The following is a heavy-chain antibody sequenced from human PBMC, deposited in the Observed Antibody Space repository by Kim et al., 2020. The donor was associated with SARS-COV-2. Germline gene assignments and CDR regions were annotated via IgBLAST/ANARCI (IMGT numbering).Heavy chain of an antibody. Sequence: GGSLRLSCAASGFTFSSYGMHWVRQAPGKGLEWVAVISYDGSNKYYADSVKGRFTISRDNSKNTLYLQMNSLRAEDTAVYYCAKDLSDFGRFGESPFDYWGQGTLVTVSS. V-gene: IGHV3-30*18. D-gene: IGHD3-10*01. CDR2: ISYDGSNK. J-gene: IGHJ4*02. CDR1: GFTFSSYG. CDR3: AKDLSDFGRFGESPFDY.